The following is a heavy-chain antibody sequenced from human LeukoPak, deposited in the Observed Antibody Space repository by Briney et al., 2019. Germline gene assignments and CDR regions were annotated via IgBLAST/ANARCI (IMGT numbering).Heavy chain of an antibody. D-gene: IGHD1-7*01. CDR3: AKDISSWNYVSYAFDI. J-gene: IGHJ3*02. CDR1: GFTFDDYA. CDR2: ISWKSGSI. Sequence: GGSLRLSCAASGFTFDDYAMHWVRQAPGKGLEGVSGISWKSGSIGYADSVKGRFTISRDNAKNALYLQMNSLRAEDTALYYCAKDISSWNYVSYAFDIWGQGTMVTVSS. V-gene: IGHV3-9*01.